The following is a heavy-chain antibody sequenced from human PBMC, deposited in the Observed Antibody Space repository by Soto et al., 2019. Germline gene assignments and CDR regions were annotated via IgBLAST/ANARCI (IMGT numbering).Heavy chain of an antibody. CDR3: ARKLELRGSYYYYYDMDI. D-gene: IGHD1-7*01. CDR2: INPNSGGT. J-gene: IGHJ6*02. Sequence: ASVKVSCKASGYTFTDYYMHWLRQAPGQGLEWVGWINPNSGGTHYAQQFQGRVTMPRDTSISTAYMELSRLRSDDTAVYYCARKLELRGSYYYYYDMDIWGQRTKVTVSS. CDR1: GYTFTDYY. V-gene: IGHV1-2*02.